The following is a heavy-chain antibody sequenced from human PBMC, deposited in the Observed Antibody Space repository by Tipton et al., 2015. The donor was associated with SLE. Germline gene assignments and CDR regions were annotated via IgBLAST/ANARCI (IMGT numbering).Heavy chain of an antibody. CDR1: GGSIRSTNYY. CDR2: IYYTGST. D-gene: IGHD2-2*01. Sequence: TLSLTCTVSGGSIRSTNYYWSWIRQHPEKGLEWIGYIYYTGSTSYNPSLESRVTISVGTSKNQFSLRLTSVTAADSAVYFCARAPDLPAAYDSWGQGTLVTVSS. V-gene: IGHV4-31*03. CDR3: ARAPDLPAAYDS. J-gene: IGHJ5*01.